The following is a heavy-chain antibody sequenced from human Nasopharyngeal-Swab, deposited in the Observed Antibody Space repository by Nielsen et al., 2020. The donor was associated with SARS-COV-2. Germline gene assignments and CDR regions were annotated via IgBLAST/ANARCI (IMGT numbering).Heavy chain of an antibody. J-gene: IGHJ4*02. Sequence: SETLSLTCTVSGGSISSGSYYWSWIRQPAGKGLEWIGRIYTSGSTNYNPSLKSRVTISVDTSKNQFSLKLSSVTAADTAVYYCARDRVVVAATWFDYWGQGTLVTVSS. CDR2: IYTSGST. D-gene: IGHD2-15*01. V-gene: IGHV4-61*02. CDR1: GGSISSGSYY. CDR3: ARDRVVVAATWFDY.